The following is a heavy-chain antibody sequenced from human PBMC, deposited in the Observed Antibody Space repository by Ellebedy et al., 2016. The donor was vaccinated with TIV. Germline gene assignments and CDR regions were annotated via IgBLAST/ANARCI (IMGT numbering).Heavy chain of an antibody. CDR2: INPSGVYT. CDR1: GYTFSSYY. Sequence: AASVKVSCKASGYTFSSYYIHWVRQAPGQGLEWMGIINPSGVYTTYAQQFQGRVTMTRDTSTSTVYMELSSLRSEDMAVYYCARDSGLRGGNWLDPWGQGTLVTVSS. CDR3: ARDSGLRGGNWLDP. V-gene: IGHV1-46*01. D-gene: IGHD3-10*01. J-gene: IGHJ5*02.